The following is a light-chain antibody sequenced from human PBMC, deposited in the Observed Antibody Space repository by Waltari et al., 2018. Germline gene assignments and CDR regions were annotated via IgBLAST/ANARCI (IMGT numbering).Light chain of an antibody. V-gene: IGLV4-69*01. CDR3: QSGGHGTWV. CDR1: SGHSHNI. CDR2: VNSDGSH. J-gene: IGLJ3*02. Sequence: QLVLTQSPSASASLGASVKLTCTLSSGHSHNIIAWLQQQPEKGPRYLMKVNSDGSHSKGDEIPDRFSGSSSGAERYLTISSLQSEDEADYYCQSGGHGTWVFGGGTKLTVL.